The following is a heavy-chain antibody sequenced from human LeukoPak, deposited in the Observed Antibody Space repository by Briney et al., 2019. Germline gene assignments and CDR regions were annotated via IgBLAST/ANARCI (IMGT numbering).Heavy chain of an antibody. D-gene: IGHD4-23*01. V-gene: IGHV4-34*01. CDR3: ARTRWSREVDY. CDR2: INHSGST. Sequence: SETLSLTCAVYGGSFSGYYWSWIRQPPGKGLEWIGEINHSGSTNYNPSLKSRVTISVDTSKNQFSLKLSSVTAADTAVYYCARTRWSREVDYWGQGTLVTVSS. CDR1: GGSFSGYY. J-gene: IGHJ4*02.